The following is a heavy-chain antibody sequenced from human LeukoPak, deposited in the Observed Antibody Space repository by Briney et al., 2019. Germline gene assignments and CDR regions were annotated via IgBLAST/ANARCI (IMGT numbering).Heavy chain of an antibody. V-gene: IGHV3-53*01. J-gene: IGHJ4*02. Sequence: PGGSLRLSCAASGFTVSNNYMNWVRQAPGKGLEWVSVIYSGGNTYYADSVKGRFTISRDNSKNTLYLQMNSLRAEDTAVYYCAKIGYCSGGSCYGIYGFDYWGQGTLVTVSS. CDR1: GFTVSNNY. CDR2: IYSGGNT. CDR3: AKIGYCSGGSCYGIYGFDY. D-gene: IGHD2-15*01.